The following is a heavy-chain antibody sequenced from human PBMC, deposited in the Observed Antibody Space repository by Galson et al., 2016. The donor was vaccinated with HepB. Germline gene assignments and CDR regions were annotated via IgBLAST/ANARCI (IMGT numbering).Heavy chain of an antibody. CDR3: ARNPALTGDFDY. J-gene: IGHJ4*02. Sequence: SVKVSCKASGYTFTNYDINWVRQATGQGPEWMGWMNPNSGNTGYAQKFQGRITMTRDISISTAYMELSSLRSEDTAVYYCARNPALTGDFDYWGQGSLVTVA. V-gene: IGHV1-8*01. D-gene: IGHD7-27*01. CDR1: GYTFTNYD. CDR2: MNPNSGNT.